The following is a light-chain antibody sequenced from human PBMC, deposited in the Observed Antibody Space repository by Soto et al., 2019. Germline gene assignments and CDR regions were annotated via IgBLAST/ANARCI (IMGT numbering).Light chain of an antibody. J-gene: IGKJ2*01. CDR1: RDISKW. Sequence: DIQMTQSPSSVSASVGDRVIITCRATRDISKWAAWYQQKPGRAPSLLIYAASNLQSGVPSRFSGRGSGTDFTLTISGLQPDDFATYYCQQSHTFPYTFGQGTKLEI. CDR3: QQSHTFPYT. CDR2: AAS. V-gene: IGKV1-12*01.